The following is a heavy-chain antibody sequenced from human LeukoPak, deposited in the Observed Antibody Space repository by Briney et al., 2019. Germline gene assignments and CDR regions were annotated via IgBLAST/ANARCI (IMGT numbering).Heavy chain of an antibody. Sequence: PSETLSLTCTVSGYSISSGYYWAWIRQTPRKGLEWIGSIYHTSSTYCNPSLRSRVTISVDTSKNQFSLKLSSLTAADTAVYYCARGGSRYQLLNWFDPWGQGTLVTVSS. V-gene: IGHV4-38-2*02. CDR1: GYSISSGYY. J-gene: IGHJ5*02. CDR2: IYHTSST. D-gene: IGHD2-2*01. CDR3: ARGGSRYQLLNWFDP.